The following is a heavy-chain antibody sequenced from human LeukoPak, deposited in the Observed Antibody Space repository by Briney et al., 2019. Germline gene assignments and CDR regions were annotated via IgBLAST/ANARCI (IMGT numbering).Heavy chain of an antibody. D-gene: IGHD3-10*01. J-gene: IGHJ6*03. CDR3: ARLYPTAMVRGVIRRGNYYYYMDV. V-gene: IGHV4-34*01. CDR2: INHSGST. Sequence: SETLSLTCAVYGGSFSGYYWSWIRQPPGKGLEWIGEINHSGSTNYNPSLKSRVTISVDTSKNQFSLKLSSVTAADTAVYYCARLYPTAMVRGVIRRGNYYYYMDVWGKGTTVTISS. CDR1: GGSFSGYY.